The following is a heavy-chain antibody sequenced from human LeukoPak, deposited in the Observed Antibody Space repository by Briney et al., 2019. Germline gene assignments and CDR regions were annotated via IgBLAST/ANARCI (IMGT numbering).Heavy chain of an antibody. D-gene: IGHD2-15*01. V-gene: IGHV4-34*01. CDR2: INHSGST. Sequence: SETLSLTCAVYGGSFSGYYWSWIRQPPGKGLEWIGEINHSGSTNCNPSLKSRVTISVDTSKNQFSLKLSSVTAADTAVYYCTAMSGGSLSDAFDIWGQGTMVTVSS. CDR1: GGSFSGYY. CDR3: TAMSGGSLSDAFDI. J-gene: IGHJ3*02.